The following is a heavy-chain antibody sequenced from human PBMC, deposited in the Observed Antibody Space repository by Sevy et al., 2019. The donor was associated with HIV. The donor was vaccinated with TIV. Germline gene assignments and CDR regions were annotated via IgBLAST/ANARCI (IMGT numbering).Heavy chain of an antibody. CDR2: ISYIGST. CDR1: GGSVSSGNSY. Sequence: SETLSLTCTVSGGSVSSGNSYWSWIRQPPGKGLEWIGYISYIGSTNYNPYLKSRVTISVDTFKNQLSLRLGSLTAADTAIYYCVRDRIAAAGGYFDYWGQGTLVTVSS. D-gene: IGHD6-13*01. CDR3: VRDRIAAAGGYFDY. V-gene: IGHV4-61*01. J-gene: IGHJ4*02.